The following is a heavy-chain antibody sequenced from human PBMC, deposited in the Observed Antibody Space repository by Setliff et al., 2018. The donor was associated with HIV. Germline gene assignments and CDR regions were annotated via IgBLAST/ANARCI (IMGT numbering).Heavy chain of an antibody. D-gene: IGHD3-3*01. Sequence: PSETLSLTCTVSGGSISNFYWSWIRQPPGKGLEWIGYIYYSGNANYNPSLKSRVTISVDTSKNQFSLKLSSVTAADTAVYYCARSGDFWSGYYYYYYYMDVWGKGTTVTVSS. CDR3: ARSGDFWSGYYYYYYYMDV. CDR2: IYYSGNA. J-gene: IGHJ6*03. CDR1: GGSISNFY. V-gene: IGHV4-59*12.